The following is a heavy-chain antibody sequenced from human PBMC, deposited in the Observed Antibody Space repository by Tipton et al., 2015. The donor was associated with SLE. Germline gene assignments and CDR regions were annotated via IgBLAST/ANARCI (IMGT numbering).Heavy chain of an antibody. V-gene: IGHV4-34*01. Sequence: TLSLTCTVSGGSISPHYWTWIRQPPGKGLEWIGDIDHSGVTHYNPSLKSRVTISRDTSGNHFSLNLNSVTATDTAVYYCARAEFSSNWYMYWHFDLWGRGTLVTVSS. CDR2: IDHSGVT. CDR3: ARAEFSSNWYMYWHFDL. J-gene: IGHJ2*01. D-gene: IGHD6-13*01. CDR1: GGSISPHY.